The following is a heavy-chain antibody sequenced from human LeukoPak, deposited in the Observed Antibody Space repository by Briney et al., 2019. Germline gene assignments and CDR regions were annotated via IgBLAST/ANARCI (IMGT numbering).Heavy chain of an antibody. Sequence: GGSLRLSRAASGFTVSSRYMSWVRQAPGKGLEWVSAIDSGGHTYYADSVKGRFTISRDNSKNKLHLQINSLRAEDTAVYYCARDLVGSSGWWDFDSWGQGTLVTVSS. CDR2: IDSGGHT. J-gene: IGHJ4*02. D-gene: IGHD6-19*01. CDR3: ARDLVGSSGWWDFDS. V-gene: IGHV3-66*01. CDR1: GFTVSSRY.